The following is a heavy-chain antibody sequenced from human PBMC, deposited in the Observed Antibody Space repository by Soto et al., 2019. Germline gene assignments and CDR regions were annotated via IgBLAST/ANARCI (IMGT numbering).Heavy chain of an antibody. CDR1: GFTFDDYG. CDR2: INWNGGST. V-gene: IGHV3-20*04. Sequence: GGSLRLSCAASGFTFDDYGMSWVRQAPGKGLDWVSGINWNGGSTGYADSVKGRFTISRDNAKNSLYLQMNSLRAEDTALYYCARDHLPYDILTGYSYWFDPWGQGTLVTVSS. D-gene: IGHD3-9*01. J-gene: IGHJ5*02. CDR3: ARDHLPYDILTGYSYWFDP.